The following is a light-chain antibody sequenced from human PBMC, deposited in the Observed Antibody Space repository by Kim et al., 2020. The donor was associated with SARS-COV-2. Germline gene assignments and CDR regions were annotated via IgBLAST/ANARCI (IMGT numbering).Light chain of an antibody. CDR2: AAS. V-gene: IGKV1-8*01. CDR1: QGINSY. Sequence: ASTGDRVTITCRPSQGINSYLAWYQQKPGEAPKLLIYAASTLQSGVPSRFSGSGSGTDFTLTISCLQSEDFATYYCQQYYSYPFTFGGGTKVDIK. J-gene: IGKJ4*01. CDR3: QQYYSYPFT.